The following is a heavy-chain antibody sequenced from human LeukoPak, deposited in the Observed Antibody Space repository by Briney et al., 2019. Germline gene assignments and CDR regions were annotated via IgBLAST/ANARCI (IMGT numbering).Heavy chain of an antibody. Sequence: GWSLTFYWAASGFTFNAYVLSWVRHAPGKGLKGVSSIRGTTDNTYYADSVKGRFTISRDNSKNTLYLQMNSLRAEDTAVYYCAKYCSGGSCYSGLDYWGQGTLVTVSS. D-gene: IGHD2-15*01. CDR1: GFTFNAYV. J-gene: IGHJ4*02. CDR2: IRGTTDNT. CDR3: AKYCSGGSCYSGLDY. V-gene: IGHV3-23*01.